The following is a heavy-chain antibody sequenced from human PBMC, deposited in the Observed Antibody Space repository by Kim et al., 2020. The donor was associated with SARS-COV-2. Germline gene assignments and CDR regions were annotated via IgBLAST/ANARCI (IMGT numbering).Heavy chain of an antibody. CDR1: GFTFSSYS. D-gene: IGHD3-22*01. J-gene: IGHJ3*02. Sequence: GGSLRLSCAASGFTFSSYSMNWVRQAPGKGLEWVSSISSSSSYIYYADSVKGRFTISRDNAKNSLYLQMNSLRAEDTAVYYCARDSGRITMIVVVDAFDIWGQGTMVTVSS. V-gene: IGHV3-21*01. CDR2: ISSSSSYI. CDR3: ARDSGRITMIVVVDAFDI.